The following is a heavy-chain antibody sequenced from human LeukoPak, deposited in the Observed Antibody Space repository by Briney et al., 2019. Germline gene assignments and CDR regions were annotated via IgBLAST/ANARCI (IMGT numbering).Heavy chain of an antibody. CDR3: ARIRDGYNDAYDI. CDR1: GYTFTNYY. Sequence: GASVKVSCKASGYTFTNYYMHWVRQAPGQGLEWVGLINPGGGNTNYAQNFQGRVTMTRDTSTSTVYMELSSLRPEDTAIYYCARIRDGYNDAYDIWGQGTVVTVPS. CDR2: INPGGGNT. D-gene: IGHD5-24*01. J-gene: IGHJ3*02. V-gene: IGHV1-46*01.